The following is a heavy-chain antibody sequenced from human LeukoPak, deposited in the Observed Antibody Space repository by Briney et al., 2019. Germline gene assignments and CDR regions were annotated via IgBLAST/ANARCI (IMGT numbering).Heavy chain of an antibody. CDR2: IYTSGST. J-gene: IGHJ6*03. CDR3: ARGISYGSGSYYSSYYYYMDV. Sequence: SETLSLTCTVSGDSISSGDYYWSWIRQPAGKGLEWIGRIYTSGSTNYNPSLKSRVTISVDTSKNQFSLKLSSVTAADTAVYYCARGISYGSGSYYSSYYYYMDVWGKGTTVTISS. CDR1: GDSISSGDYY. D-gene: IGHD3-10*01. V-gene: IGHV4-61*02.